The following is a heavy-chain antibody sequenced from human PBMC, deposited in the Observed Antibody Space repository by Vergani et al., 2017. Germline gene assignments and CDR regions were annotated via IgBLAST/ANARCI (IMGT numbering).Heavy chain of an antibody. CDR3: AGGEYGILTGYRY. CDR2: INPSGGHT. V-gene: IGHV1-46*03. CDR1: GYTFSNYY. J-gene: IGHJ4*02. Sequence: QVQVVQSGAEVKQSGASVKVSCKTSGYTFSNYYMHWVRQAPGQGLEWMGIINPSGGHTNYEQKFQGRVTMTRDTSTSTVYMELSSLRSEATAIYYCAGGEYGILTGYRYWGQGTLVTVSA. D-gene: IGHD3-9*01.